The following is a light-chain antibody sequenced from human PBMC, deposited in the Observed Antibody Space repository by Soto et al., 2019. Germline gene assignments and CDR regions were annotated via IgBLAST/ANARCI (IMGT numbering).Light chain of an antibody. CDR2: EVS. Sequence: QSVLTQPPSVSGSPGQSITISCTGTSSDVGAYKYVSWYQHHPGKAPKLMIYEVSYRPSGVSNRFSGSKSGNTASLTVSGLQAEDEAGYYCSSYTSASTLVFGGGTKVTVL. J-gene: IGLJ2*01. V-gene: IGLV2-14*01. CDR1: SSDVGAYKY. CDR3: SSYTSASTLV.